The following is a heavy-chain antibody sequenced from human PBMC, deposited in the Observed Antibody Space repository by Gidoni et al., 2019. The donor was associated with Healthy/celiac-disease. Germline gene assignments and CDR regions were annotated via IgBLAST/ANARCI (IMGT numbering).Heavy chain of an antibody. Sequence: QVQLVESGGGVVQPGRSRRLSCAASGFTFSSYGMHCVRQAPGKGLELVAVLWYDGSNKYYADSVKGRFTISRDNSNNTLYLQMNSLRAEDTAVYYCASGVMGYYDSSGRFDYWGQGTLVTVSS. CDR2: LWYDGSNK. D-gene: IGHD3-22*01. J-gene: IGHJ4*02. CDR3: ASGVMGYYDSSGRFDY. CDR1: GFTFSSYG. V-gene: IGHV3-33*01.